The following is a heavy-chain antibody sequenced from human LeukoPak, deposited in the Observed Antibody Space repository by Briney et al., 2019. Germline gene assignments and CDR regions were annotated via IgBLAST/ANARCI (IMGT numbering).Heavy chain of an antibody. V-gene: IGHV3-23*01. Sequence: GGSLRLSCAASGFTFSGYTMNWVRQAPGKGLDWVSAISGSGGSTYYADSVKGRFTISRDNSKNTLYLQMNSLRAEDTAVYYCARGGSGSYWPDYWGQGTLVTVSS. CDR1: GFTFSGYT. D-gene: IGHD3-10*01. CDR3: ARGGSGSYWPDY. J-gene: IGHJ4*02. CDR2: ISGSGGST.